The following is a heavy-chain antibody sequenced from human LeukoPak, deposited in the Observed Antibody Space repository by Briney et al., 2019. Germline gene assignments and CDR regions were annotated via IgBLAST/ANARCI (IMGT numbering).Heavy chain of an antibody. CDR3: AKGHTYYYDSSGYSRDAFDI. V-gene: IGHV3-9*03. CDR2: ISWNSGSI. Sequence: GGPLRLSCAASGFTFDDYAMHWVRQAPGKGLEWVSGISWNSGSIGYADSVKGRFTISSDNAKNSLYVQMNSLRAEDMALYYCAKGHTYYYDSSGYSRDAFDIWGQGTMVTVSS. D-gene: IGHD3-22*01. J-gene: IGHJ3*02. CDR1: GFTFDDYA.